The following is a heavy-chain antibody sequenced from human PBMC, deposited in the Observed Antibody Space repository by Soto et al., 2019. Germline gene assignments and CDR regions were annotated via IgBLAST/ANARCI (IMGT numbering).Heavy chain of an antibody. Sequence: EVQLVESGGGLVKPGGSLRLSCAASGFTFSRYSMNWVRQAPGKGLEWVSSISSSSSYIYYADSVKGRFTISRDNAKNSLYLQMNSLRAEDTAVYYCARGTWGGYYYYMDVRGKGTTVTVSS. CDR1: GFTFSRYS. V-gene: IGHV3-21*01. J-gene: IGHJ6*03. CDR3: ARGTWGGYYYYMDV. D-gene: IGHD3-16*01. CDR2: ISSSSSYI.